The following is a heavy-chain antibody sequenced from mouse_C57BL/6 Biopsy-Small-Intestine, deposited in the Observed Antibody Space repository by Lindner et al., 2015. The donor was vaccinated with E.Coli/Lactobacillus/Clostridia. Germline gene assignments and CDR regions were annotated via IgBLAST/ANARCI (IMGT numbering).Heavy chain of an antibody. J-gene: IGHJ2*01. V-gene: IGHV1-42*01. CDR3: ARSYYDNLDY. D-gene: IGHD2-10*01. CDR1: GCSFTGYY. CDR2: INPSTGAT. Sequence: VQLQESGPELVKPGASVKISCKASGCSFTGYYMNWVKQSPEKSLEWIGEINPSTGATSYNQKFKGKATITVDKYSNTAYIQLKSLTSEDSAVYYCARSYYDNLDYWGQGTTLTVSS.